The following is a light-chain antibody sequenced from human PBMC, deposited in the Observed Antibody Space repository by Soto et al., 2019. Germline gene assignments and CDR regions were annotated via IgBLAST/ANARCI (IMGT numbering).Light chain of an antibody. Sequence: QSVLTQPRSVSGSPGPSVTISCTGTSSDVGGYNYVSWYQQHPGKAPTLMIYDVSKRPSGVPDRLSGSKSGNTSSLTISGLQAEDEADYYCCSSAGSSTFVVFGGGTKLTV. CDR2: DVS. CDR1: SSDVGGYNY. CDR3: CSSAGSSTFVV. J-gene: IGLJ2*01. V-gene: IGLV2-11*01.